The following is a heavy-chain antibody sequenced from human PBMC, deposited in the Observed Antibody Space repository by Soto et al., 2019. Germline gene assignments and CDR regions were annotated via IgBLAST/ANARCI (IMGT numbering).Heavy chain of an antibody. V-gene: IGHV5-10-1*01. J-gene: IGHJ6*02. Sequence: GESLKISGKVSGCSFTSYWISWVRQMPGKGLEWMGRIDPSDSYTNYSPSFQGHVTISADKSISTAYLQWSSLKASDTAMYYCARLGDRFFHSYGMDVWGQGTTVTVSS. CDR3: ARLGDRFFHSYGMDV. CDR2: IDPSDSYT. CDR1: GCSFTSYW. D-gene: IGHD3-3*01.